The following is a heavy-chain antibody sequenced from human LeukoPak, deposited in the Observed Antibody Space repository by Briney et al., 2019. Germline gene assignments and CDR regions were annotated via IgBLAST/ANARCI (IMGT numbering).Heavy chain of an antibody. D-gene: IGHD1-26*01. Sequence: GGSLRLSCAASGFTFSSYWMNWDRQAQGKGLEWVASINHNGNVNYYVDSVKGRFTISRDSSKNTLFLHMNTLRAEDTAIYYCAKDRTVGASYWYFDLWGRGTLVTVSS. J-gene: IGHJ2*01. CDR1: GFTFSSYW. V-gene: IGHV3-7*03. CDR3: AKDRTVGASYWYFDL. CDR2: INHNGNVN.